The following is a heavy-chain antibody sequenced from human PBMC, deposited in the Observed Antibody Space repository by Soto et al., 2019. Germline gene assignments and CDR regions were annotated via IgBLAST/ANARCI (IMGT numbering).Heavy chain of an antibody. D-gene: IGHD3-9*01. Sequence: QVQLQQWGAGPLRPLETLSLTCGVSGGSFSGYYWAWIRQSPGKGLEWIGEINDRGSINYNPSLKSRVRISVDTSKNHYSLNLRSVTAADTAVYYCARESHDILTGPPWVWYFDLWGRGTLVTMSS. CDR1: GGSFSGYY. V-gene: IGHV4-34*01. J-gene: IGHJ2*01. CDR2: INDRGSI. CDR3: ARESHDILTGPPWVWYFDL.